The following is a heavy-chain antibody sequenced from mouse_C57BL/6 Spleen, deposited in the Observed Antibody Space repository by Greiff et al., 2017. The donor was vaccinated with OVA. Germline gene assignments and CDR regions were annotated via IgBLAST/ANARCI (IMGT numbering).Heavy chain of an antibody. Sequence: VKLVESGPELVKPGASVKISCKASGYAFSSSWMNWVKQRPGKGLEWIGRIYPGDGDTNYNGKFKGKATLTADKSSSTAYMQLSSLTSEDSAVYFCADDGYPSWYFDVWGTGTTVTVSS. D-gene: IGHD2-3*01. CDR2: IYPGDGDT. CDR1: GYAFSSSW. J-gene: IGHJ1*03. V-gene: IGHV1-82*01. CDR3: ADDGYPSWYFDV.